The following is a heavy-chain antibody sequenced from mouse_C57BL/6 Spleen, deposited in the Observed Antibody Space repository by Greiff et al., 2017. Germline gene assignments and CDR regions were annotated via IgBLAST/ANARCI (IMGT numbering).Heavy chain of an antibody. CDR2: INPNYGTT. CDR3: ASNYYGSSFYFDY. CDR1: GYSFTDYN. Sequence: VQLQQSGPELVKPGASVKISCKASGYSFTDYNMNWVKQSNGKSLEWIGVINPNYGTTSYNQKFKVKATLTVDQSSSTAYTQLNSLTSEDSAVYYCASNYYGSSFYFDYWGQGTTLTVSS. V-gene: IGHV1-39*01. J-gene: IGHJ2*01. D-gene: IGHD1-1*01.